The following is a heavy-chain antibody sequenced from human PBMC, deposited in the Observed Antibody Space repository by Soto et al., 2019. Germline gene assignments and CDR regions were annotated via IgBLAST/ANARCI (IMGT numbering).Heavy chain of an antibody. Sequence: GGSLRLSCAASGFTFSDYYMSWIRQAPGKGLEWVSYISSSGSTIYYADSVKGRFTISRDNAKNSLYLQMNSLRAEDTAVYYCARAVGLIVVVPAASVYFDYWGQGTLVTVSS. CDR2: ISSSGSTI. D-gene: IGHD2-2*01. V-gene: IGHV3-11*01. CDR1: GFTFSDYY. J-gene: IGHJ4*02. CDR3: ARAVGLIVVVPAASVYFDY.